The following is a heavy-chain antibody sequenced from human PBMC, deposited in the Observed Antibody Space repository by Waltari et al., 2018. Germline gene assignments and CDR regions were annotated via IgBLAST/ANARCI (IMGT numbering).Heavy chain of an antibody. CDR1: GFTLSSDA. D-gene: IGHD6-19*01. CDR2: ISYDGSNK. Sequence: QLQLVESGGGAVQPGRSLRLSCAAPGFTLSSDAMHWVRQGPGKGLEWVAVISYDGSNKYYADSVKGRFTISRDNSKNTLYLQMNSLRAEDTAVYYCARVCIAVAGRGAFDYWGQGTLVTVSS. V-gene: IGHV3-30*04. CDR3: ARVCIAVAGRGAFDY. J-gene: IGHJ4*02.